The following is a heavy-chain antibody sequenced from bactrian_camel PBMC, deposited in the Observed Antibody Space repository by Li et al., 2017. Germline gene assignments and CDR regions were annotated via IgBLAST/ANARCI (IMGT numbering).Heavy chain of an antibody. CDR2: FDSGGDST. CDR3: AASSYLSCTYLWTRASRYNY. J-gene: IGHJ4*01. CDR1: ESTYSSASGYTYSNA. V-gene: IGHV3S40*01. D-gene: IGHD2*01. Sequence: DVQLVESGGGSVQTGGSLRLSCTASESTYSSASGYTYSNAFMAWFRQAPGKEREGVAGFDSGGDSTVLAHSVKGRFSVSRDNAKNTVFLQMNLLNPEDTAMYYCAASSYLSCTYLWTRASRYNYWGQGTQVTVS.